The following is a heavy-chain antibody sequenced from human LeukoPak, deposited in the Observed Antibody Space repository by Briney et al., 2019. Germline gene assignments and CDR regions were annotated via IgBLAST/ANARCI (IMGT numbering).Heavy chain of an antibody. CDR2: IYYSGST. J-gene: IGHJ4*02. V-gene: IGHV4-61*08. CDR3: ARHGMVDAMRWVHRALAFDY. D-gene: IGHD5-24*01. CDR1: GGSISSGGYY. Sequence: PSQTLSLTCTVSGGSISSGGYYWSWIRQPPGKGLEWIGYIYYSGSTNYNPSLKSRVTISVDTSKNQFSLKLSSVTAADTAVYYCARHGMVDAMRWVHRALAFDYWGQGTLVTVSS.